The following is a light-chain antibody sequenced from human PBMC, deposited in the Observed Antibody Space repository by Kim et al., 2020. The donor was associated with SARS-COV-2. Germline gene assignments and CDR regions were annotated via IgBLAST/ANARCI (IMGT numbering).Light chain of an antibody. CDR2: QDS. J-gene: IGLJ3*02. V-gene: IGLV3-1*01. CDR1: KLGDKY. Sequence: VSPGQTASITCSGDKLGDKYACWYQQKPGQSPVLVIYQDSKRPSGIPERFSGSNSGNTATLTISGTQAMDEADYYGQAWDSSIWVFGGGTQLTVL. CDR3: QAWDSSIWV.